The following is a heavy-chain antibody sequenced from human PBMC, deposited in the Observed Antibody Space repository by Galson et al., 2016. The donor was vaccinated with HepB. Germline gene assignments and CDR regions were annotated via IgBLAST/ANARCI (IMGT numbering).Heavy chain of an antibody. V-gene: IGHV3-11*06. CDR1: GFTFSNYY. CDR3: ARDLYPKRYDFLTGSYKPAFDI. Sequence: SLRLSCAASGFTFSNYYMSWIRQAPGKGLEWVSYISSGSSYTNYADSVKGRFTTSRDNAKNSLYLQMNSLRAEDTAAYYCARDLYPKRYDFLTGSYKPAFDIWGQGTMVTVSS. D-gene: IGHD3-9*01. CDR2: ISSGSSYT. J-gene: IGHJ3*02.